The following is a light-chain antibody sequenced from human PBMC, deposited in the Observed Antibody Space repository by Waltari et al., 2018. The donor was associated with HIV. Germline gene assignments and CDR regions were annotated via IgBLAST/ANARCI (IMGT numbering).Light chain of an antibody. V-gene: IGKV4-1*01. CDR2: WAS. J-gene: IGKJ2*01. CDR3: QQFYSSPLT. Sequence: DIVMTQSPDSLALSLRESATINCKSSQSLLYTSNNKNCLAWYQQKPGQPPKLLIYWASTRESGVPDRFSGSESETDFTLTISGLQAEDVAVYYCQQFYSSPLTFGQGTSLEIK. CDR1: QSLLYTSNNKNC.